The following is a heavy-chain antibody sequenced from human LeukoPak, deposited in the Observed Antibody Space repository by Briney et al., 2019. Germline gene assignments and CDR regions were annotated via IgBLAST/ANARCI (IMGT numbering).Heavy chain of an antibody. CDR2: IWFDGTYK. CDR3: ARRGRLKFDY. J-gene: IGHJ4*02. D-gene: IGHD2-21*02. V-gene: IGHV3-33*01. CDR1: GFTFGSYG. Sequence: GGSLRLSCVASGFTFGSYGMHWVRQAPGKGLEWVAVIWFDGTYKYNEDSVKGRFTISRDNFEDTVYLQMNSLRAEDTAVYYCARRGRLKFDYWGQGTLVTVSS.